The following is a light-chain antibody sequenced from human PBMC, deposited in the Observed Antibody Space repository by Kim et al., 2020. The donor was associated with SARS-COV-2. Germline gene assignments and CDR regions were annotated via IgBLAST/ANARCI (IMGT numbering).Light chain of an antibody. V-gene: IGLV3-9*01. CDR1: NIGSKN. Sequence: SYELTQPLSVSVALGQTARITFGGNNIGSKNVHWYQQKPGQAPVLVIYRDSNRPSGIPERFSGSNSGNTATLTISRAQAGDEADYYCQVWDSSTWVFGGGTHLTVL. J-gene: IGLJ3*02. CDR3: QVWDSSTWV. CDR2: RDS.